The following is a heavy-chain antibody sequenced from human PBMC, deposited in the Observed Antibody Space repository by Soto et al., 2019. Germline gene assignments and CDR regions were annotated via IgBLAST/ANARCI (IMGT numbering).Heavy chain of an antibody. CDR2: ISSNGGST. Sequence: QPGGSLRLSCAASGFTFSRYGMHWVRQAPGKGLEYVSAISSNGGSTYYADSVKGRFTISRDNSKNTLYLQMSSLRAEDTAVYYCVKDLLYGDYAQGFGMDVWGQGTTVTVSS. J-gene: IGHJ6*02. V-gene: IGHV3-64D*06. CDR3: VKDLLYGDYAQGFGMDV. CDR1: GFTFSRYG. D-gene: IGHD4-17*01.